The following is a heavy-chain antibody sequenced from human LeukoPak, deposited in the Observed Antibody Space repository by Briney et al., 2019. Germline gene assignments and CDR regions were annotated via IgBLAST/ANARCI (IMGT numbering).Heavy chain of an antibody. CDR3: ARRAYSSGYYFFDL. Sequence: PSETLSLTCTFSFDSISSYYWIWLRHPPGKGPEWIVYIYYSGSTNYNPSHKSRVNISIDTSKNQFSLKLSSVTAADTAVYYCARRAYSSGYYFFDLWGEGTLVTVSS. J-gene: IGHJ4*02. CDR1: FDSISSYY. CDR2: IYYSGST. D-gene: IGHD3-22*01. V-gene: IGHV4-59*01.